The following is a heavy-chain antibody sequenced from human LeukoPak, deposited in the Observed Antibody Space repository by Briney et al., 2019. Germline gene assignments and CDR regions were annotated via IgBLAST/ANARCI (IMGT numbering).Heavy chain of an antibody. D-gene: IGHD4-23*01. CDR2: IYYSGST. J-gene: IGHJ5*02. CDR1: GGSTSSYY. CDR3: ARDYGGNGWFDP. Sequence: SETLSLTCTVSGGSTSSYYWSWIRQPPGKGLEWIGYIYYSGSTNYNPSLKSRVTISVDTSKNQFSLKLSSVTAADTAVYYCARDYGGNGWFDPWGQGTLVTVSS. V-gene: IGHV4-59*01.